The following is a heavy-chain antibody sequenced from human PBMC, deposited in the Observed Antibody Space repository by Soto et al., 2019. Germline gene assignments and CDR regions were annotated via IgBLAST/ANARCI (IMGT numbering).Heavy chain of an antibody. CDR2: IYWDDDK. V-gene: IGHV2-5*02. CDR3: AHVHYGDYVIAFDI. D-gene: IGHD4-17*01. CDR1: GFSLSTSGVG. Sequence: QITLKESGPTLVKPTQTLTLTCTFSGFSLSTSGVGVGWIRQPPGKALEWLALIYWDDDKRYSPSLKSRLTITKDTSKNQVVLTMTNMDPVDTATYYCAHVHYGDYVIAFDIRGQGTMVTVSS. J-gene: IGHJ3*02.